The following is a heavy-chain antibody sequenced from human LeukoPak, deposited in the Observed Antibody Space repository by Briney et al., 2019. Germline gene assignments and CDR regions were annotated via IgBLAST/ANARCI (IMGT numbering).Heavy chain of an antibody. J-gene: IGHJ6*03. Sequence: PGGSLRLSCAASGFTFSGYSMNWVRQAPGKGLEWVSYISSSSSTIYYADSVKGRFTISRDNAKNSLYLQMNSLRAEDTAVYYCARPVVPAAIGHYYYYYYMDVWGKGTTVTVSS. CDR2: ISSSSSTI. CDR3: ARPVVPAAIGHYYYYYYMDV. CDR1: GFTFSGYS. D-gene: IGHD2-2*02. V-gene: IGHV3-48*01.